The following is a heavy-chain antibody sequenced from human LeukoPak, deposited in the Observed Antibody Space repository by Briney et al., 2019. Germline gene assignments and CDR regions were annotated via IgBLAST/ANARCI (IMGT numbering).Heavy chain of an antibody. V-gene: IGHV1-24*01. CDR1: GYTLTELS. Sequence: ASVKVSCKLSGYTLTELSMHGVRQAPGKGLAWMGGFDPEDGETIYAQKFQGRVTMTEDTSSDTAYMELSSLRSEDTAVYYCATSEDSLYVSFDYWGQGTLVTVS. CDR2: FDPEDGET. D-gene: IGHD3-16*01. CDR3: ATSEDSLYVSFDY. J-gene: IGHJ4*02.